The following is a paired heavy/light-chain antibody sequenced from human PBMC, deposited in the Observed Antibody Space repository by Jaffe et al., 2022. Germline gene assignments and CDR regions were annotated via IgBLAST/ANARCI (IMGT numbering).Heavy chain of an antibody. D-gene: IGHD2-15*01. CDR1: GYTFSNYY. Sequence: QVQLVQSGAEVKKPGASVKISCKASGYTFSNYYIHWVRQAPGQGLEWMAIINPSGGSTTHAQKFQGRVTMTRDTSTSTVYMELSSLRSEDTAVYYCAGGGLGKWWADYWGQGTLVTVSS. CDR2: INPSGGST. CDR3: AGGGLGKWWADY. V-gene: IGHV1-46*03. J-gene: IGHJ4*02.
Light chain of an antibody. CDR1: SSNIGAGYD. Sequence: QSVLTQPPSVSGAPGQRVTISCTGSSSNIGAGYDVHWYQQLPGAAPKLLINSNRNRPSGVPDRFSGSQSGTSASLAITGLQAEDEADYYCQAYDSSLSGSVFGTGTKVTVL. CDR2: SNR. CDR3: QAYDSSLSGSV. J-gene: IGLJ1*01. V-gene: IGLV1-40*01.